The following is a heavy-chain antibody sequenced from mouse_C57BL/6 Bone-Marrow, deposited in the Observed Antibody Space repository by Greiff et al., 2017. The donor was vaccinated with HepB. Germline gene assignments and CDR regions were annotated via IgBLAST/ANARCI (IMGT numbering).Heavy chain of an antibody. D-gene: IGHD2-3*01. CDR3: ARERDDGYPSYAMDY. Sequence: QQSCKASGYTFTSYWMHWVKQRPGRGLEWIGRIDPNSGGTKYNEKFKSKATLTVDKPSSTAYMQLSSLTSEDSAVYYCARERDDGYPSYAMDYWGQGTSVTVSS. J-gene: IGHJ4*01. CDR2: IDPNSGGT. V-gene: IGHV1-72*01. CDR1: GYTFTSYW.